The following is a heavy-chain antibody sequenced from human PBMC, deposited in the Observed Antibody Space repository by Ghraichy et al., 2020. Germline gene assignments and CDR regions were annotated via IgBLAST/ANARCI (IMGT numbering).Heavy chain of an antibody. CDR2: ISTSSTII. J-gene: IGHJ3*01. CDR1: GFTFSAYS. Sequence: SCAASGFTFSAYSMNWVRQAPGKGLEWLSYISTSSTIIYYADSVKGRFTNSRDNAKNSLYLQMHSLRDEDTAVYYCARAEYSTSSLHAFDLWGQGTMVTVSS. CDR3: ARAEYSTSSLHAFDL. D-gene: IGHD6-6*01. V-gene: IGHV3-48*02.